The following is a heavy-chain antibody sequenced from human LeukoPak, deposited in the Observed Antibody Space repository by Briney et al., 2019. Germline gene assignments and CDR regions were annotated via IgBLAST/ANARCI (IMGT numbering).Heavy chain of an antibody. J-gene: IGHJ4*02. D-gene: IGHD6-19*01. V-gene: IGHV3-48*01. Sequence: GGSLRLSCAASGFTFSSYSMNWVRQAPGKGLEWVSYISSSSNTIYYADSVKGRFTISRDNAKNSLYLQMNSLRADDTAIYYCARDLGSYSSGWYMGFDYWGQGTLVTVSS. CDR1: GFTFSSYS. CDR2: ISSSSNTI. CDR3: ARDLGSYSSGWYMGFDY.